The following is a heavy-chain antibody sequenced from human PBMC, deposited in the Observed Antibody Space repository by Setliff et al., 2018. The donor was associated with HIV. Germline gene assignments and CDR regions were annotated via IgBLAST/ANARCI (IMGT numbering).Heavy chain of an antibody. CDR1: GFIFSDYG. Sequence: GGSLRLSCAASGFIFSDYGMHWVRQAPGKGLEWVAVIWYDGSNKYYADSVKGRFTISRDSSKNTLYLQMDSLRTEDTAVYYCAKTQGWHLINYWGPGTLVTVSS. D-gene: IGHD6-19*01. CDR2: IWYDGSNK. J-gene: IGHJ4*02. V-gene: IGHV3-30*02. CDR3: AKTQGWHLINY.